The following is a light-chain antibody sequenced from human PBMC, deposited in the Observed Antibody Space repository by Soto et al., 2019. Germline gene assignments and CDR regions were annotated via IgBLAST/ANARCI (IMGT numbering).Light chain of an antibody. V-gene: IGLV2-14*01. Sequence: QSSLTQPASVSGSPGQSITISCTGTSSDVGGYNSVSWYQQHPGKAPKLMIYEVSNRPSGVSNRFSGSKSGNTASLTIFGLQAEDEADYYCSSYTTSSTYVFGTGTKVTVL. CDR3: SSYTTSSTYV. CDR1: SSDVGGYNS. J-gene: IGLJ1*01. CDR2: EVS.